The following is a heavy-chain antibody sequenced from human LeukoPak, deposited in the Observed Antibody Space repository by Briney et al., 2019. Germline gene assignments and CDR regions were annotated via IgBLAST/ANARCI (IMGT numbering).Heavy chain of an antibody. CDR3: ARDSGIGLDY. J-gene: IGHJ4*02. CDR2: IFYLGST. Sequence: PSETLSLTCTVSGGSISSGGYYWSWIRQHPGKGLEWIGNIFYLGSTYYSPSLKSRLTISVDTSKNQFSLKLSSVTAADTAVYYCARDSGIGLDYWGQGTLVTVSS. CDR1: GGSISSGGYY. D-gene: IGHD2-21*01. V-gene: IGHV4-31*03.